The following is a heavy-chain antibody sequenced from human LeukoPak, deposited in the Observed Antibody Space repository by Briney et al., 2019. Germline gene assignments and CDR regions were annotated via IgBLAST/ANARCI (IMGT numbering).Heavy chain of an antibody. Sequence: GGSLGLSCAASGFTFSSYSMNWVRQAPGKGLEWVSSISSSSSYIYYADSVKGRFTISRDNAKNSLYLQMNSLRAEDTAVYYCARVPLDTAPGGWGQGTLVTVSS. V-gene: IGHV3-21*01. CDR2: ISSSSSYI. CDR1: GFTFSSYS. J-gene: IGHJ4*02. D-gene: IGHD5-18*01. CDR3: ARVPLDTAPGG.